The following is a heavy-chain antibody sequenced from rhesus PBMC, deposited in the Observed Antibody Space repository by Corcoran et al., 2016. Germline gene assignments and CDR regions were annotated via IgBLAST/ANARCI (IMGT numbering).Heavy chain of an antibody. CDR2: IGDSSGST. J-gene: IGHJ4*01. CDR3: ARKVSSSGGPDY. Sequence: QVQLQESGPGLVKPSETLSLTCDGSGGSISGYYWTCIRQPPGKGLEWIGYIGDSSGSTYYNPSLKSRVTISTDTSKNQFSLKLRSVTAADTAVYYCARKVSSSGGPDYWGQGVLVTVSS. CDR1: GGSISGYY. D-gene: IGHD6-37*01. V-gene: IGHV4-165*02.